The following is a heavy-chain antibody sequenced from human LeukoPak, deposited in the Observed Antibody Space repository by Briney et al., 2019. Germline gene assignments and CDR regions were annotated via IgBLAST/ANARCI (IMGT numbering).Heavy chain of an antibody. V-gene: IGHV1-18*04. CDR2: ISAYNGNT. J-gene: IGHJ4*02. CDR3: ARGEVGDTAMVTLDY. CDR1: GYTFTSYG. Sequence: GASVKVSCKASGYTFTSYGISWVRQAPGQGLEWMGWISAYNGNTNYAQKLQGRVTMTTDTSTSTAYMELRSLRSDDTAVHYCARGEVGDTAMVTLDYWGQGTLVTVSS. D-gene: IGHD5-18*01.